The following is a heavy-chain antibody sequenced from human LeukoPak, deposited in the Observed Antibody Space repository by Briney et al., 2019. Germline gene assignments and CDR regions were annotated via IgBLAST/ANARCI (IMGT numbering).Heavy chain of an antibody. Sequence: SETLSLTXAVYGGSFSGYYWSWIRQPPGKGLEWIGEINHSGSTNYNPSLKSRVTISVDTSKNQFSLKLSSVTAADTAVYYCARTGPGIAAGAYYYMDVWGKGTTVTVSS. J-gene: IGHJ6*03. V-gene: IGHV4-34*01. D-gene: IGHD6-13*01. CDR3: ARTGPGIAAGAYYYMDV. CDR1: GGSFSGYY. CDR2: INHSGST.